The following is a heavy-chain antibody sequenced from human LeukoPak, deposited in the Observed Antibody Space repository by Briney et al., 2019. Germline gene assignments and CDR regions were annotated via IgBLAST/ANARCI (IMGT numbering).Heavy chain of an antibody. V-gene: IGHV1-46*01. CDR3: ARDGVVGANGLGHYYYMDV. Sequence: ASVKVSCKASGYTFTSYYIHWERQAPGQGLEWMGVINPSGGSTSYAQKFQGRVTMTRETSSSTVYMELSSLISEDTAVYYCARDGVVGANGLGHYYYMDVWGKGTTVTVSS. CDR1: GYTFTSYY. J-gene: IGHJ6*03. D-gene: IGHD1-26*01. CDR2: INPSGGST.